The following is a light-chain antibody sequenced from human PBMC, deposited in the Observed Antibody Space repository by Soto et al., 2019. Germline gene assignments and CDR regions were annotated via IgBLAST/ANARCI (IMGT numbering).Light chain of an antibody. CDR2: VAS. Sequence: DIQMTQSPSSLSASVGVRVTITCRASQSISSYLSWYQQKPGKAPKLLINVASALQSGVPSRFSGSGSGTDFTLAISSLQPEDFATYYCQQSSSTPQTFGGGTRVEIK. V-gene: IGKV1-39*01. CDR3: QQSSSTPQT. CDR1: QSISSY. J-gene: IGKJ4*01.